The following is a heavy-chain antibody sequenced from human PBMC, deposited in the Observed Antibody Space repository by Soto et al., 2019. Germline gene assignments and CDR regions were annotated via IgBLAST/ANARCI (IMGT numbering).Heavy chain of an antibody. CDR1: GGSISSYY. CDR3: ATRSKYSGYEPGSFVY. Sequence: SETLSLTCTVSGGSISSYYWSWIRQPPGKGLEWIGYIYYSGSTNYNPSLKSRVTISVDTSKNQFSLKLSSVTAADTAVYYCATRSKYSGYEPGSFVYWGQGTLVTVSS. D-gene: IGHD5-12*01. V-gene: IGHV4-59*01. CDR2: IYYSGST. J-gene: IGHJ4*02.